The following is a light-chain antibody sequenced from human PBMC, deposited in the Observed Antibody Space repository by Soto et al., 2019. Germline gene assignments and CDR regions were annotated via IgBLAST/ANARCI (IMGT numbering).Light chain of an antibody. CDR3: QQSYYTPPT. Sequence: DIQMTQSPSSLSASVGDGVTITCRASQSISVYLNWYQQKPGKAPKLLIYAASSLQSGVPSTFSGSGSGTDFTLTISTLQPEDFATYYCQQSYYTPPTFGGGTKVEI. CDR1: QSISVY. CDR2: AAS. V-gene: IGKV1-39*01. J-gene: IGKJ4*01.